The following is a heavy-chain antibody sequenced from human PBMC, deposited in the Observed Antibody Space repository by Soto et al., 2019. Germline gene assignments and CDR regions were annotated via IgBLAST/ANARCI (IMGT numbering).Heavy chain of an antibody. CDR2: IDPSDSYT. J-gene: IGHJ6*02. D-gene: IGHD3-22*01. V-gene: IGHV5-10-1*01. CDR3: ARQASTYYYDSSGYYPPHYGMDV. Sequence: GESLKISCKGSGYSFTSYWISWVRQMPGKGLEWMGRIDPSDSYTNYSPSFQGHVTISADKSISTAYLQWSSLKASDTAMYYCARQASTYYYDSSGYYPPHYGMDVWGQGTTVTVSS. CDR1: GYSFTSYW.